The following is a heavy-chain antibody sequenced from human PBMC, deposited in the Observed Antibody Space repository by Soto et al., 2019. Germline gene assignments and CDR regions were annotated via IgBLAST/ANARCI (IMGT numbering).Heavy chain of an antibody. D-gene: IGHD3-16*01. CDR3: ASNYAYAEGYYWYGIDV. CDR2: ISSYGSDT. V-gene: IGHV3-74*01. Sequence: EVQLVESGGGLVLPGGSLRLSCAASGFTFSRYWMHWVRQAPGKGLVWVSRISSYGSDTHYADSVKGRFTISRDNAKNTVYRQMNSLRAEDTAVYYCASNYAYAEGYYWYGIDVWGQGTTVTVSS. CDR1: GFTFSRYW. J-gene: IGHJ6*02.